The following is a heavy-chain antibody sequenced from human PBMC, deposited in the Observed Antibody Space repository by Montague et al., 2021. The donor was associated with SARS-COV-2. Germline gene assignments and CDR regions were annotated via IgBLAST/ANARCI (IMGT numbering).Heavy chain of an antibody. CDR1: GGLSNTDPSNSDF. CDR2: IHYNGYT. V-gene: IGHV4-61*03. Sequence: SETLSLTCTVSGGLSNTDPSNSDFWSWIRQTPGKEMEWIGWIHYNGYTPYNHSLKSRVTISIDTSMRYSSLRLTFLTATDTAVYYCASGHIFVQGARGFEHWGQGTLVTVAS. CDR3: ASGHIFVQGARGFEH. J-gene: IGHJ4*02. D-gene: IGHD3-10*02.